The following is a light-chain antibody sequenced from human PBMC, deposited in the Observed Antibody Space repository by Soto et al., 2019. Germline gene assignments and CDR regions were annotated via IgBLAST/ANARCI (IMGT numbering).Light chain of an antibody. CDR2: DAA. Sequence: DIVLSQSPATLSLSPGERATLSCTASQSVGTSLAWYKQQPGQAPRLLIHDAAYRASGIPGRFSGSGSGTAFSLSISRLEPDDFAVYYCQHRGSWPRSFGRRTMVDI. J-gene: IGKJ1*01. CDR3: QHRGSWPRS. CDR1: QSVGTS. V-gene: IGKV3-11*01.